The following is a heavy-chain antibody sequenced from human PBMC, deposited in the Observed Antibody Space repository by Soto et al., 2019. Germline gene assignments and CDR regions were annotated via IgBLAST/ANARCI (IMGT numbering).Heavy chain of an antibody. CDR3: VRVVAIPGYPDN. Sequence: QVQLVQSGAEVRQPASSVKVSCKTSGGTFSSYAISWVRQAPGQGLEWMGGIVTIVDTSTYAEKFQGRVTITAAESTSTVYMELSSLRSDDTAVYYCVRVVAIPGYPDNWGQGTLVTVSS. CDR2: IVTIVDTS. D-gene: IGHD5-12*01. J-gene: IGHJ4*02. V-gene: IGHV1-69*12. CDR1: GGTFSSYA.